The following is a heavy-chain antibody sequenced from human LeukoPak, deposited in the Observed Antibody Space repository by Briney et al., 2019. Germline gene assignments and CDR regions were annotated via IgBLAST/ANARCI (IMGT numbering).Heavy chain of an antibody. CDR1: GGSISSSSYY. CDR2: IYYSGST. Sequence: PSETLSLTCTVSGGSISSSSYYWGWIRQPPGKGLEWIGSIYYSGSTYYNPSLKGRVTISVDTSKNQFSLKLSSVTAADTAVYYCARDLMIVVGPYNWFDPWGQGTLVTVSS. CDR3: ARDLMIVVGPYNWFDP. J-gene: IGHJ5*02. D-gene: IGHD3-22*01. V-gene: IGHV4-39*07.